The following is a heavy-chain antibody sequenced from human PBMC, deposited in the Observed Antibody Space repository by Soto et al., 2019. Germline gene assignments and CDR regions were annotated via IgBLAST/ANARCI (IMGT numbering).Heavy chain of an antibody. CDR3: AKKASRGVGGEMDV. Sequence: HPGGSLRLSCAASGFTFSSYGMHWVRQAPGKGLEWVALISYDGSNKYYADSVKGRFTISRDNSKSTLYLEMNSLRAEDTAVYYCAKKASRGVGGEMDVWGQGTTVTSP. J-gene: IGHJ6*02. CDR1: GFTFSSYG. V-gene: IGHV3-30*18. CDR2: ISYDGSNK. D-gene: IGHD3-22*01.